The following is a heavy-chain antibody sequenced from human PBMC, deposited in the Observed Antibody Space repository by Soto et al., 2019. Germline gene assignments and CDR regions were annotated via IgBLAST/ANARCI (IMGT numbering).Heavy chain of an antibody. D-gene: IGHD3-22*01. CDR1: GYTFTSYY. CDR2: INPSGGST. CDR3: ARDQTTYYDSSGARRADNWFDP. Sequence: VASVKVSCKASGYTFTSYYMHWVRQAPGQGLEWMGIINPSGGSTSYAQKFQGRVTMTRDTSTSTVYMELSSLRSEDTAVYYCARDQTTYYDSSGARRADNWFDPWGQGTLVTVSS. V-gene: IGHV1-46*01. J-gene: IGHJ5*02.